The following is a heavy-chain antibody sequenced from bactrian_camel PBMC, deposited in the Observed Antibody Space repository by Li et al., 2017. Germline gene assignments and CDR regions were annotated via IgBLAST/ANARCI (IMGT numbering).Heavy chain of an antibody. Sequence: HVQLVESGGGSVQAGGSLRLSCAASGYTYNRNCMAWFRQAPGKEREGVARIATGSGNTYYADSVKGRFTISVDNAKNTLYLQMNSLKPEDTAMYYCAAGCGGTWEGLGYDYWGQGTQVT. CDR1: GYTYNRNC. CDR2: IATGSGNT. J-gene: IGHJ4*01. V-gene: IGHV3S1*01. D-gene: IGHD7*01. CDR3: AAGCGGTWEGLGYDY.